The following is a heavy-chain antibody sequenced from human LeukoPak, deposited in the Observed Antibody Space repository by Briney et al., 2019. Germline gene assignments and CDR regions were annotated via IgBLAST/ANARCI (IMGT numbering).Heavy chain of an antibody. V-gene: IGHV1-69*13. Sequence: ASVKVSCKASGGTFSSYAISWVRQAPGQELEWMGGIIPIFGTANYAQKFQGRVTITADESTSTAYMELSSLRSEDTAVYYCASEVRMSFYYYYGMDVWGQGTTVTVSS. D-gene: IGHD2-15*01. J-gene: IGHJ6*02. CDR1: GGTFSSYA. CDR3: ASEVRMSFYYYYGMDV. CDR2: IIPIFGTA.